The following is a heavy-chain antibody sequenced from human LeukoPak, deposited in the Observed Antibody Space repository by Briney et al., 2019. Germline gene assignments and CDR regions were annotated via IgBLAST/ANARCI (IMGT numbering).Heavy chain of an antibody. CDR1: GGSISSHY. CDR3: ARGATSWVFDY. J-gene: IGHJ4*02. Sequence: SETLSLTCTVSGGSISSHYWSWIRQPPGQGLEWIGYIYYSGSTNYNPSLKSRVTISVDTSKNQFSLKLSSVTAADTAVYYCARGATSWVFDYWGQGTLVTVSS. V-gene: IGHV4-59*11. D-gene: IGHD5-12*01. CDR2: IYYSGST.